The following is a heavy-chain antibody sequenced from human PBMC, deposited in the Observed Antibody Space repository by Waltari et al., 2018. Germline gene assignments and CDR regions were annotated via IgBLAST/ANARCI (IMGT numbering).Heavy chain of an antibody. CDR2: SNMDGSVT. CDR3: VRSLNFTSEM. Sequence: EVRLAESGGGLVQPGGSLRLSCAASGFMFTAHWMPWVRQAPGKGLVWVSHSNMDGSVTNYGNAVQGRFTISRDNAKKTIYLQMNGLRAEDTALYYCVRSLNFTSEMWGQGTMVTVSS. CDR1: GFMFTAHW. J-gene: IGHJ3*02. V-gene: IGHV3-74*01.